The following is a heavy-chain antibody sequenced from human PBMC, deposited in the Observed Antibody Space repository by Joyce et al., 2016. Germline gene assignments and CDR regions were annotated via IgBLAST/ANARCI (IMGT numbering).Heavy chain of an antibody. CDR1: QTRSNNYV. J-gene: IGHJ3*01. Sequence: EMQLEESGGTLVHPGGSLSISCTVSQTRSNNYVMAWVRQAREKGLEGVSVIGSSGGVRDYADSVRGRFTVSRDNSKNTMYLQMTSLQTEDTAIYYCARAMTVVVAYTLRDGFDVWGRGTLVAVSS. CDR3: ARAMTVVVAYTLRDGFDV. V-gene: IGHV3-23*04. D-gene: IGHD2-15*01. CDR2: IGSSGGVR.